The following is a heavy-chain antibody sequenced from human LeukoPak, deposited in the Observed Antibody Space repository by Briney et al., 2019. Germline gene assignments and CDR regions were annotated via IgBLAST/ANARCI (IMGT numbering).Heavy chain of an antibody. CDR3: ARTYCSSTSCSLLGDAFDI. CDR1: GYTFTSYG. D-gene: IGHD2-2*01. J-gene: IGHJ3*02. Sequence: ASVKVSCKASGYTFTSYGISWVRQAPGQGLEWMGWISAYNGNTNYAQKLQGRVTMTTDTSTSTAYMALSSLRSEDTAVYYCARTYCSSTSCSLLGDAFDIWGQGTMVTVSS. CDR2: ISAYNGNT. V-gene: IGHV1-18*01.